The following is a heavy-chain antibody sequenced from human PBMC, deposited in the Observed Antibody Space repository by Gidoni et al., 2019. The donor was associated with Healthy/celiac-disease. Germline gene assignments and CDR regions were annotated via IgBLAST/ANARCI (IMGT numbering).Heavy chain of an antibody. J-gene: IGHJ6*02. V-gene: IGHV4-30-4*01. CDR2: IYYSGST. CDR1: GCSLSIGDYY. CDR3: AIGVVPYFMVDV. D-gene: IGHD3-3*01. Sequence: QVQLPESGPGLVMPSPTLSLPSTLSGCSLSIGDYYWSWLRQPPGKGLEWFGYIYYSGSTYYNPSLKSRVTISVDTSKNQFSLKLSSVTAADTAVYYCAIGVVPYFMVDVWGQGTTVTVSS.